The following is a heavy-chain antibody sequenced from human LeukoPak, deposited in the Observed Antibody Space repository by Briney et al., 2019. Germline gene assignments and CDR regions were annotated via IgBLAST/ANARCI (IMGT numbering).Heavy chain of an antibody. J-gene: IGHJ6*03. D-gene: IGHD3-22*01. CDR3: ARHVNDSSGYYPHHHYYYYYYMDV. V-gene: IGHV5-51*01. Sequence: GESLKISCKGSGYSFTSYWIGWVRPMPGKGLEWMGIIYPGDPDTRYSPSFQGQVTISADKSISTAYLQWSSLKASDTAMYYCARHVNDSSGYYPHHHYYYYYYMDVWGKGTTVTVSS. CDR2: IYPGDPDT. CDR1: GYSFTSYW.